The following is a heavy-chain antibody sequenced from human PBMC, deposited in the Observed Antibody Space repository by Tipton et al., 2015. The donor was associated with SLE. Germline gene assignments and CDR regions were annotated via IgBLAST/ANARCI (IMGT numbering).Heavy chain of an antibody. J-gene: IGHJ1*01. Sequence: TLSLTCAVYGGSFSGYYWSWTRQPPGKGLEWIGSIYHSGSTNYNPSLKSRVTISVDTSKNQFSLKLSSVTAADTAVYYCASSQHYDDTVRYFQHWGQGTLVTVSS. CDR3: ASSQHYDDTVRYFQH. D-gene: IGHD3-22*01. CDR2: IYHSGST. CDR1: GGSFSGYY. V-gene: IGHV4-34*01.